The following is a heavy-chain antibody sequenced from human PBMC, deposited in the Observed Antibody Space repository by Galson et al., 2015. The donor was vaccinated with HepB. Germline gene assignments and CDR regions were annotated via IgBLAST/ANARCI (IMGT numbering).Heavy chain of an antibody. CDR2: ISGSGGST. CDR1: GFTFSSYA. Sequence: SLRLSCAASGFTFSSYAMSWVRQAPGKGLEWVSAISGSGGSTYYADSVKGRFTISRDNSKNTLYLQMNSLRAEDTAVYYCATLRGKLRATIRGPDYWGQGTLVTVSS. J-gene: IGHJ4*02. CDR3: ATLRGKLRATIRGPDY. D-gene: IGHD5-12*01. V-gene: IGHV3-23*01.